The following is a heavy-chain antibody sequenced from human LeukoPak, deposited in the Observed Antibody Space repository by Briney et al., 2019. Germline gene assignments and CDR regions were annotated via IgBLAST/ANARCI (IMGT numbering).Heavy chain of an antibody. Sequence: GGSLRLSCAASGFTFSSYWMSWVRQAPGKGLEWVAHIKQDGSEKYYVDSVKGRFTISRDNAKNSLYLQMNSLRAEDTAVYYCARSRKPYSSSEEFDYWGQGTLVTVSS. J-gene: IGHJ4*02. V-gene: IGHV3-7*01. CDR2: IKQDGSEK. CDR3: ARSRKPYSSSEEFDY. CDR1: GFTFSSYW. D-gene: IGHD6-6*01.